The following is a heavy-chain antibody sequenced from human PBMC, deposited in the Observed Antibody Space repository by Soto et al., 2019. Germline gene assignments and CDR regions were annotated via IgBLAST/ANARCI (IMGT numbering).Heavy chain of an antibody. CDR2: ISGSGSST. V-gene: IGHV3-23*01. CDR1: RFTFSSFA. Sequence: EVQLLESGGGLRQPGGSLRLSCAASRFTFSSFAMSWIRQAPGKGLEWVSAISGSGSSTFYADSVKGRFTISRDNSRNTLFLQMNSLRAEDTALYYCAKTSDWRITMIRDFDYWGLGTLVTVSS. D-gene: IGHD3-10*01. CDR3: AKTSDWRITMIRDFDY. J-gene: IGHJ4*02.